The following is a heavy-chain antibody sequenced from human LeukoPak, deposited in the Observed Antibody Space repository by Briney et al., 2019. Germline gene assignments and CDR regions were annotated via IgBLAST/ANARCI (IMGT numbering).Heavy chain of an antibody. D-gene: IGHD6-19*01. CDR3: ARLSSSGSPPTY. CDR1: GGSISSYY. Sequence: PSETLSLTCTVPGGSISSYYWSWIRQPPGKGLEWIGYIYYSGSTNYNPSLKSRVTISVDTSKNQFSLKLSSVTAADTAVYYCARLSSSGSPPTYWGQGTLVTVSS. J-gene: IGHJ4*02. V-gene: IGHV4-59*01. CDR2: IYYSGST.